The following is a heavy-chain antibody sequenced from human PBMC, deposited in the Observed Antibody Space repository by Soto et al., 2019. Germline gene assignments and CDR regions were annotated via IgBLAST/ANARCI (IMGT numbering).Heavy chain of an antibody. J-gene: IGHJ4*02. CDR3: AREVPYGYSRFDY. CDR1: GYTFTNNV. Sequence: QVHLVQSGAEVKKPGASVKVSCKTSGYTFTNNVIHWVRQAPGQRLEWMGWVNAGNDNTKWSREFQGRLTITKDTTATTAYMELSSLTSADTAIYFCAREVPYGYSRFDYWGQGTLVTVSS. V-gene: IGHV1-3*01. CDR2: VNAGNDNT. D-gene: IGHD5-18*01.